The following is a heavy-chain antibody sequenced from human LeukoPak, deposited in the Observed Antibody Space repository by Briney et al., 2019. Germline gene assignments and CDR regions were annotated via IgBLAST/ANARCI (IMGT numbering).Heavy chain of an antibody. D-gene: IGHD1-26*01. CDR2: IYYSGSN. V-gene: IGHV4-59*01. Sequence: SETLSLTCSVSGGSISGYYWSWIRQPPGKGLEWIGYIYYSGSNNYNPSLESRAAISVDTSKNHFSLTLSFVTVADTAVYYCARSTTSGLLGGYLDDWGRGTLVIVSS. J-gene: IGHJ4*02. CDR1: GGSISGYY. CDR3: ARSTTSGLLGGYLDD.